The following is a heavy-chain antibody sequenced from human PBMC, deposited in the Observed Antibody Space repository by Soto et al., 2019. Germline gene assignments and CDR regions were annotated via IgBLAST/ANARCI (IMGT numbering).Heavy chain of an antibody. CDR1: GYTFTSYV. V-gene: IGHV1-18*01. Sequence: QVQLVQSGAEVKKPGASVKVSCKASGYTFTSYVISWVRQAPGQGLEWMGWISAYNGNTNYAQKREGRVXXTTDTSTSTAYMELRSLRSDDTAVYYCASYREQLVLYGMDVWGQGTTVTVSS. D-gene: IGHD6-13*01. CDR2: ISAYNGNT. CDR3: ASYREQLVLYGMDV. J-gene: IGHJ6*02.